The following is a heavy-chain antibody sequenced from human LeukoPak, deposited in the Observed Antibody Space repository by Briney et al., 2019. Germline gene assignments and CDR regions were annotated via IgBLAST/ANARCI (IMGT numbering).Heavy chain of an antibody. V-gene: IGHV3-74*01. D-gene: IGHD6-6*01. J-gene: IGHJ3*02. CDR1: GFTFSSFW. Sequence: GSLRLSWAASGFTFSSFWMHWVRQAPGKGLVLVLRISTDGSSTNSADSVKGRLTISRDNAKNTLYLQMNSLRAGDTAVYYCVREYSSSSGRAFDIWGQGTMVTVSP. CDR2: ISTDGSST. CDR3: VREYSSSSGRAFDI.